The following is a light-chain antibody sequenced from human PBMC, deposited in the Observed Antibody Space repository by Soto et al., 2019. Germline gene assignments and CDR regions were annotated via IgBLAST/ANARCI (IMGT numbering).Light chain of an antibody. J-gene: IGKJ3*01. CDR2: GGS. CDR1: QSVSSSY. CDR3: QHSFT. V-gene: IGKV3-20*01. Sequence: EIVLTQSPGTLSLSPGERATLSCRASQSVSSSYLAWYQQKPGQAPRLLIYGGSSRATGIPDRFSGSGSGTDFTLTISRLEPEDFAVYYCQHSFTFGPGTKVDIK.